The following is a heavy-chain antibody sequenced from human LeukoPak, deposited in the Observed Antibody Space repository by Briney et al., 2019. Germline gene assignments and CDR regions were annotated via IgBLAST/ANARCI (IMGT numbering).Heavy chain of an antibody. Sequence: ASVKVSCKASGYTFTGYYMHWVRQAPGQGLEWMGWINPNSGGTNYAQKFQGRVTMTRDTSISTAYMELSRLRSDDTAVYYCAKSWGPYGGGIEDAFDIWGQGTMVTVSS. D-gene: IGHD4-23*01. J-gene: IGHJ3*02. CDR1: GYTFTGYY. CDR2: INPNSGGT. CDR3: AKSWGPYGGGIEDAFDI. V-gene: IGHV1-2*02.